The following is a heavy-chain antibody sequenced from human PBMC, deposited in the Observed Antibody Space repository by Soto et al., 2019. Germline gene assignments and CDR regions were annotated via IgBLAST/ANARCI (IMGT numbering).Heavy chain of an antibody. D-gene: IGHD3-10*01. CDR1: GGTFSSYA. J-gene: IGHJ6*02. CDR3: AGGARVRGVPPSNYYYYGMDV. Sequence: SVKVSCKASGGTFSSYAISWVRQAPGQGLEWMGGIIPIFGTANYAQKFQGRVTITADESTSTAYMELSSLRSEDKAVYYWAGGARVRGVPPSNYYYYGMDVWG. CDR2: IIPIFGTA. V-gene: IGHV1-69*13.